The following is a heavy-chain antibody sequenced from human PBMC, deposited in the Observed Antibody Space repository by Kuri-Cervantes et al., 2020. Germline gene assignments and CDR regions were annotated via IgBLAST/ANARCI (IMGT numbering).Heavy chain of an antibody. CDR2: IYYSGST. J-gene: IGHJ4*02. V-gene: IGHV4-61*01. CDR3: AREVRGVISQIDY. D-gene: IGHD3-10*01. Sequence: GSLRLSCTVSGGSVSSGSYYWSWIRQPPGKGLEWIGYIYYSGSTNYNPSLKSRVTISVDTSKNQFSLKLRSVTAADTAVHYCAREVRGVISQIDYWGQGTLVTVSS. CDR1: GGSVSSGSYY.